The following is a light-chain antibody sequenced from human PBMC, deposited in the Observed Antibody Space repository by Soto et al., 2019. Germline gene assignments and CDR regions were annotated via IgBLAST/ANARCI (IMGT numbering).Light chain of an antibody. CDR3: QQSYSTTWT. CDR2: AAS. J-gene: IGKJ1*01. V-gene: IGKV1-39*01. CDR1: QNINNY. Sequence: DIQMTQSPSSLSASVGDRVTITCQASQNINNYLNWYQQKPGKAPKLLIYAASSLQSGVPSRFSGSGSETDFTLTISSLQPEDFATYSCQQSYSTTWTFGQGTTVDIK.